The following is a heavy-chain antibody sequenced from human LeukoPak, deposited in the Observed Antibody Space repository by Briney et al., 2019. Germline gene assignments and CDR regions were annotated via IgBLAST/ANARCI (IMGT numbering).Heavy chain of an antibody. D-gene: IGHD2-15*01. CDR1: GFTFSNSW. V-gene: IGHV3-7*03. CDR3: ARGGWNFDA. J-gene: IGHJ4*02. CDR2: IKQDGGEK. Sequence: GGSLRLPCAASGFTFSNSWMSWVRQAPGKGLEWVANIKQDGGEKYYVDSVKGRFTISRDNAKNSLYLQMNGLRGEDTAVYSCARGGWNFDAWGQGALVTVSS.